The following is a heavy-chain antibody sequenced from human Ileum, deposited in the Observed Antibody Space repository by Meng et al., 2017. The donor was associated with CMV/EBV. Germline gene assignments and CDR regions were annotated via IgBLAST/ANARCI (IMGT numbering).Heavy chain of an antibody. Sequence: EGQLLESGGGLVPPVGSLSISCAAPGFTFSDFWIYWVRQAPGKGLVWVSAISTDETNTHYADSVKGRFTISRDNAKNTVYLQMNSLRAEDTAVYYCARDIHYSFDYWGQGALVTVSS. CDR2: ISTDETNT. CDR3: ARDIHYSFDY. D-gene: IGHD3-10*01. CDR1: GFTFSDFW. J-gene: IGHJ4*02. V-gene: IGHV3-74*01.